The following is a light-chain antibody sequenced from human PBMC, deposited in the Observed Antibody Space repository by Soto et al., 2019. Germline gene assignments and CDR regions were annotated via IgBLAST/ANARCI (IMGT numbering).Light chain of an antibody. Sequence: QSALTQPRSVSGSPGQSVTISCTGTSSDAGRFDYVSWYQQHPGEAPKVVVYDITKRPSGVPDRFSGSKSGNTASLTISGLQAEDEADYYCCSYAGIYSYVFGTGTKV. CDR3: CSYAGIYSYV. CDR1: SSDAGRFDY. V-gene: IGLV2-11*01. J-gene: IGLJ1*01. CDR2: DIT.